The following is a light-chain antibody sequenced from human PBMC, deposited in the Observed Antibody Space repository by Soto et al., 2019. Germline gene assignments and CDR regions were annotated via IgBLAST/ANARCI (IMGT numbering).Light chain of an antibody. CDR3: SSYAGSNNVV. J-gene: IGLJ2*01. V-gene: IGLV2-8*01. Sequence: QPVLTQPPSASGSPGQSVTISRTGTSSDVGGYNYVSWYQQHPGKAPKLMIYEVSKRPSGVPDRFSGSKSGNTASLTVSGLQAEDEADYYCSSYAGSNNVVFGGGTKLTVL. CDR2: EVS. CDR1: SSDVGGYNY.